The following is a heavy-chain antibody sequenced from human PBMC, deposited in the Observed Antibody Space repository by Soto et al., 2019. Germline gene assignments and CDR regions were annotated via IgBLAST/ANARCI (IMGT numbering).Heavy chain of an antibody. CDR2: IIPIFGTA. V-gene: IGHV1-69*01. CDR3: ASSATAAPSVYYYGMDV. D-gene: IGHD6-13*01. Sequence: QVQLVQSGAEVKKPGSSVKVSCKASGGTFSSYAISWVRQAPGQGLEWMGGIIPIFGTANYAQKFQGRVTITADESTSTAYMELSSLRSEDTAVYYCASSATAAPSVYYYGMDVWGQGTTVTVSS. CDR1: GGTFSSYA. J-gene: IGHJ6*02.